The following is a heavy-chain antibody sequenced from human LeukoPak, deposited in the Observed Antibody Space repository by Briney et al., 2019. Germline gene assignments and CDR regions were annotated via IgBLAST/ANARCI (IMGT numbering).Heavy chain of an antibody. J-gene: IGHJ5*02. Sequence: GASVKVSCKASGYTFINNWMHWVRQAPGQGLEWIGLINPTGTGTLYAQKFQGRVTMTRDMSTSTAYMELRSLRSDDTAVYYCARFPTRRKYIVGATTNWFDPWGQGTLVTVSS. CDR1: GYTFINNW. V-gene: IGHV1-46*01. D-gene: IGHD1-26*01. CDR3: ARFPTRRKYIVGATTNWFDP. CDR2: INPTGTGT.